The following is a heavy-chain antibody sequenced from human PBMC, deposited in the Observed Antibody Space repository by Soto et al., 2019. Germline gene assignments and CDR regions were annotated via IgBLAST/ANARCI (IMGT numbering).Heavy chain of an antibody. D-gene: IGHD1-1*01. CDR1: GYRFTSSW. CDR3: ARLPGIVAPGTVFLDN. CDR2: IYPGDSDT. J-gene: IGHJ4*02. Sequence: XESLKMSCKASGYRFTSSWIGWVRQIPGKGLEWMGIIYPGDSDTRYRPSFQGQVTISADKSSSTAYLQWNSLQASDTAMYYCARLPGIVAPGTVFLDNWGQGTMVTVSS. V-gene: IGHV5-51*01.